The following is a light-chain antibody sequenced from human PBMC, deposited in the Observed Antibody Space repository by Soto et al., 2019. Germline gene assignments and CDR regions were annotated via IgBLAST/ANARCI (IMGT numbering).Light chain of an antibody. J-gene: IGLJ2*01. CDR3: QSFDSSLSVAV. V-gene: IGLV1-40*01. Sequence: QSVLTQPPSVSGAPGQRVTISCTGGSSNIGANYDVHWYQRLPGAAPKLLIYGNTNRPSGVPDRFSGSKSGTSASLAITGLQAEDEAEYYCQSFDSSLSVAVFGGGTKVTVL. CDR2: GNT. CDR1: SSNIGANYD.